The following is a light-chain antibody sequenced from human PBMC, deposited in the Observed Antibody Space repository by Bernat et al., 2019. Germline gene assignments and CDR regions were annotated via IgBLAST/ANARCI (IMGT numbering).Light chain of an antibody. Sequence: QSALTQPASVSGSPGQSITIPCTGTSSDVGSYNLVSWYQQHPGKAPKLMIYEGSKRPSGVSNRFSGSKSGNPASLTISGLQAEDEADYYCCSYAGSSTVVFGGGTKLTVL. CDR3: CSYAGSSTVV. CDR1: SSDVGSYNL. CDR2: EGS. V-gene: IGLV2-23*01. J-gene: IGLJ2*01.